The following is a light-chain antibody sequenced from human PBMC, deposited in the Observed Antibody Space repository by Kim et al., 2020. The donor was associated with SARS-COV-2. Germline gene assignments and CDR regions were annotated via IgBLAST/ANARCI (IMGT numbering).Light chain of an antibody. CDR2: GVF. J-gene: IGKJ1*01. CDR1: QSVSSNY. V-gene: IGKV3-20*01. Sequence: EIVLTQSPGTLSLSPGERATLSCRASQSVSSNYLAWYQQKPGQAPRLLMYGVFSRATGIPDRFSGSGSGTDFTLTISRVEPEDFAVYYCQQDDSSRTIGQGTRVDIK. CDR3: QQDDSSRT.